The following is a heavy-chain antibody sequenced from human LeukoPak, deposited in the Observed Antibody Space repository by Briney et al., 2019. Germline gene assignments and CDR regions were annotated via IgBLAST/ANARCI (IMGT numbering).Heavy chain of an antibody. CDR2: ISSSATTI. Sequence: GGSLRLSCAASGFTFSSYEMNWVRQAPGKGLEWISYISSSATTIYYADSVKGRFTISRDNAKNSLYLQMNSLRAEDTAVYYCATSGLDDYWGQGALVTVSS. CDR3: ATSGLDDY. V-gene: IGHV3-48*03. CDR1: GFTFSSYE. D-gene: IGHD6-19*01. J-gene: IGHJ4*02.